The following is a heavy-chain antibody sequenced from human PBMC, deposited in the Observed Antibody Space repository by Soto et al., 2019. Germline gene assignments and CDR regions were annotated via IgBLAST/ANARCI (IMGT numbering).Heavy chain of an antibody. D-gene: IGHD3-3*01. CDR3: ASWPRIGLEWLSTC. CDR1: GFTFSDYY. V-gene: IGHV3-11*01. Sequence: QVQLVESGGGLVKPGGSLRLSCAASGFTFSDYYMSWIRQAPGKGLEWVSYISSSGSTIYYVDSVKGRFTISRDNAKNSLYLQMNSLRAEDTAVYYCASWPRIGLEWLSTCWGQGTLVTVSS. CDR2: ISSSGSTI. J-gene: IGHJ4*02.